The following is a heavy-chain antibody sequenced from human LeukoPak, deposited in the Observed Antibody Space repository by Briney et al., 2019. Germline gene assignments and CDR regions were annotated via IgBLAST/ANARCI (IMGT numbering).Heavy chain of an antibody. CDR3: ARGDVEMATVWWFDY. CDR1: GGTFSSYA. D-gene: IGHD5-24*01. Sequence: ASVKVSCKASGGTFSSYAISWVRQAPGQGLEWMGRIIPIFGTANYAQKFQGRVTISTDESTSTAYMELSSLRSVDTAVYYCARGDVEMATVWWFDYWGQGTLVTVSS. CDR2: IIPIFGTA. J-gene: IGHJ4*02. V-gene: IGHV1-69*05.